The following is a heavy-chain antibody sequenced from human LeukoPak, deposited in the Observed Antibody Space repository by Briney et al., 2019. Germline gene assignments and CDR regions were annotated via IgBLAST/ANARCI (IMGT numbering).Heavy chain of an antibody. CDR2: IYHTGST. D-gene: IGHD2-2*01. J-gene: IGHJ5*02. V-gene: IGHV4-30-2*01. Sequence: PSETLSLTCDVSGGSISSGLYSWSWIRQPLGKGLEWIVYIYHTGSTYYNPSLKSRVTISVDTSKNQFSLRLSSVTAADTAVYYCARLQYCSGTGCYWFDPWGQGTLVTVSS. CDR3: ARLQYCSGTGCYWFDP. CDR1: GGSISSGLYS.